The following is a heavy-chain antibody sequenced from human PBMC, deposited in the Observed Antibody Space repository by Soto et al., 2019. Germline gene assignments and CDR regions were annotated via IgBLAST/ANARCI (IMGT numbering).Heavy chain of an antibody. Sequence: GGSLRLSCAASGFTFSSYAMSWVRQAPGKGLEWVSAISGSGGSTYYADSVKGRFTISRDNSKNTLYLQMNSLRAEDTGVYSCAKTATRGYCSGGSCYYFDNWGQGALVTVSS. V-gene: IGHV3-23*01. CDR1: GFTFSSYA. J-gene: IGHJ4*02. CDR3: AKTATRGYCSGGSCYYFDN. D-gene: IGHD2-15*01. CDR2: ISGSGGST.